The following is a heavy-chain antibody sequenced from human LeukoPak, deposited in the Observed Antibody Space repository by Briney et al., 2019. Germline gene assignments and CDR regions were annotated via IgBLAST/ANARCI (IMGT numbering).Heavy chain of an antibody. V-gene: IGHV4-59*01. CDR2: IYYSGST. J-gene: IGHJ6*02. CDR3: ASYGMDV. Sequence: SGTLSLTCTVSGGSISSYYWSWIRQPPGKGLEWIGYIYYSGSTNYNPPLKSRVTISVDTSKNQFSLKLSSVTAADTAVYYCASYGMDVWGQGTTVTVSS. CDR1: GGSISSYY.